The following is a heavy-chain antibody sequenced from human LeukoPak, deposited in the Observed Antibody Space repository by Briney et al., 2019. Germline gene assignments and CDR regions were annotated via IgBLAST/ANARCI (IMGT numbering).Heavy chain of an antibody. CDR1: GGSISSYY. CDR3: ARGNRGSGFDY. V-gene: IGHV4-59*01. D-gene: IGHD1-14*01. J-gene: IGHJ4*02. CDR2: IYYSGST. Sequence: SETLSLTCSVSGGSISSYYWSWIRQPPGKGLQWIGYIYYSGSTNYNPSLKSRVTISVDTSKNQFSLRLSSVTAVDTAVYYCARGNRGSGFDYWGQGTLVTVSS.